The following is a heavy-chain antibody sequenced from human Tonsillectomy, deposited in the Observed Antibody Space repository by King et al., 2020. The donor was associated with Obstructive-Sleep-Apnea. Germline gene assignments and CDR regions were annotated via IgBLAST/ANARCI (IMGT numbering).Heavy chain of an antibody. CDR3: ARAPDGSGSYYLGFDY. Sequence: VQLVESGGGLVQPGGSLRLSCAASGFTFSSYSMNWVRQAPGKGREWVSYIISSSSTIYYADFLKGRFTISRDNAKNTLYLQMKCLRAEDTAVYYCARAPDGSGSYYLGFDYWGQGTLVTVSS. J-gene: IGHJ4*02. D-gene: IGHD3-10*01. V-gene: IGHV3-48*04. CDR2: IISSSSTI. CDR1: GFTFSSYS.